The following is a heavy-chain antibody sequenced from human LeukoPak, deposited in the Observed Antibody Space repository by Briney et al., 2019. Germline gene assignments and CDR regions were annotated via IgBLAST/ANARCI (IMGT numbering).Heavy chain of an antibody. Sequence: ASVKVSCKASGYTFTSYAMHWVRQAPGQRLEWMGWINAGNGNTKYSQKFQGRVTITRDTSASTAYMELSSLRSEDTAVYYCARDPCSGGSCYIHPFDYWGQGILATVSS. CDR2: INAGNGNT. CDR1: GYTFTSYA. V-gene: IGHV1-3*01. D-gene: IGHD2-15*01. CDR3: ARDPCSGGSCYIHPFDY. J-gene: IGHJ4*02.